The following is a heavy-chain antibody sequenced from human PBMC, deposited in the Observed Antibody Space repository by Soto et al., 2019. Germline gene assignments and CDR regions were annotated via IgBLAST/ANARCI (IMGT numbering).Heavy chain of an antibody. Sequence: QVQLVESGGGVVQPGRSLRLSCAASGFTFSSYGMHWVRQAPGKGLEWVAVISYDGSNKYYADSVKGRFTISRDNSKNTLYLQMNSLSAEDTDVYSCANGGVSSSPDYWGRGTLVTVT. J-gene: IGHJ4*02. V-gene: IGHV3-30*18. CDR3: ANGGVSSSPDY. D-gene: IGHD6-6*01. CDR2: ISYDGSNK. CDR1: GFTFSSYG.